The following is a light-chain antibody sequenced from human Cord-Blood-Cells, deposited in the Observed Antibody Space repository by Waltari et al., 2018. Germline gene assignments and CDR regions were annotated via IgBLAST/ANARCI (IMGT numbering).Light chain of an antibody. CDR2: DVS. J-gene: IGLJ3*02. CDR1: SSDVGGYNY. CDR3: CSYAGSYTWV. Sequence: VTISCTGTSSDVGGYNYVSWYQQHPGKAPKLMIYDVSKRPSGVPDRFSGSKSGNTASLTISGLQAEDEADYYCCSYAGSYTWVFGGGTKLTVL. V-gene: IGLV2-11*01.